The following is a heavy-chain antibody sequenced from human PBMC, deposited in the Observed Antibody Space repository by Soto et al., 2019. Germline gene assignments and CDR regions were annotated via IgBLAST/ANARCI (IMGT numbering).Heavy chain of an antibody. CDR1: GFTFSNYW. V-gene: IGHV3-7*01. J-gene: IGHJ4*02. Sequence: EVPLVESGGGLVQPGGSLRLSCTASGFTFSNYWMNWVRQAPGKGLEWVANIKHDANEKYYVDSVKGRFTISRDNAKRSLYLQMDNLRAEDTAVYYCARGWFCSRGTCYSDFDFWGPGTLVTVSS. CDR2: IKHDANEK. CDR3: ARGWFCSRGTCYSDFDF. D-gene: IGHD2-15*01.